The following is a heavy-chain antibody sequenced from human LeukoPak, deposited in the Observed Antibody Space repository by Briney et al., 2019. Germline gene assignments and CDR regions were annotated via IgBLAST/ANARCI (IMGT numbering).Heavy chain of an antibody. CDR2: IYTSGST. D-gene: IGHD6-13*01. Sequence: RASETLSLTCTVSGGSISSYYWSWIRQPAGKGLEWIGRIYTSGSTNYNPSLNSRVTISVDTSKNQFSLKLSSVTAADTAVYYCARADDSSSNWFDPWGQGTLVTVSS. CDR3: ARADDSSSNWFDP. J-gene: IGHJ5*02. V-gene: IGHV4-4*07. CDR1: GGSISSYY.